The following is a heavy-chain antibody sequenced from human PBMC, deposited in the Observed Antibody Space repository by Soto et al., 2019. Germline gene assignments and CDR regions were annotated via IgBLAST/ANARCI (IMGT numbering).Heavy chain of an antibody. D-gene: IGHD2-15*01. Sequence: QVQLVQSGAEVKKPGASVKVSCKASGYTFTNYAMHWVRQAPGQRLDWMGWIKAGNGNTKYSQKFQGRGTITRDTSASTAYMDLSSLRSEDTAVYYCARGPGGPDGPGDYWGQGTLVTVSS. CDR2: IKAGNGNT. CDR1: GYTFTNYA. J-gene: IGHJ4*02. V-gene: IGHV1-3*01. CDR3: ARGPGGPDGPGDY.